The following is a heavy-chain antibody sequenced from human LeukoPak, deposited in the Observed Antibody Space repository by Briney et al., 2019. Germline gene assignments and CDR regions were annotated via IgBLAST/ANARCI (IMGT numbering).Heavy chain of an antibody. V-gene: IGHV4-4*07. CDR1: GGSISSYD. CDR3: ARGPGTSWFDY. Sequence: PSETLSLTCTVSGGSISSYDWSWIRQPAGKELEWIGRIYTSGSTNYNPSLKSRVTMSVDTSKNQFSLKLSSVSAADTAVYYCARGPGTSWFDYWGQGTLVTVSS. CDR2: IYTSGST. D-gene: IGHD1-1*01. J-gene: IGHJ4*02.